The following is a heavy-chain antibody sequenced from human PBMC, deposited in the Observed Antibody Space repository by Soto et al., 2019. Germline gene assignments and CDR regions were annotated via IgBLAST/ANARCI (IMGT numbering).Heavy chain of an antibody. V-gene: IGHV3-23*01. CDR1: GFTFSTYA. J-gene: IGHJ6*03. Sequence: EVQLLESGGGLVQPGGSLRLSCAASGFTFSTYAMSWVRQAPGKGLEWVSTITTSGGNTYYADSVQGRFTISRDNSKNTLYLQMNSLRAEETAVYYCAGRYCTNGVCYTNYYYYIDVWGKGTPVTVSS. CDR2: ITTSGGNT. D-gene: IGHD2-8*01. CDR3: AGRYCTNGVCYTNYYYYIDV.